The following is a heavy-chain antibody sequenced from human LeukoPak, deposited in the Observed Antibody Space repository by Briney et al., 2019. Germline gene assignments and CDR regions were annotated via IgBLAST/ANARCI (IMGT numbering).Heavy chain of an antibody. CDR3: VRVSGFCTNGVCPSFDP. CDR1: GFTFTNYA. J-gene: IGHJ5*02. CDR2: VSYDGTDT. Sequence: PGRSLRLSCAASGFTFTNYAMNWVRQAPGKGLGWVATVSYDGTDTSYADSVKGRFAIFRDNSKNTLYLQMNSLRTEDTAVYYCVRVSGFCTNGVCPSFDPWGQGTLVTVSS. D-gene: IGHD2-8*01. V-gene: IGHV3-30*09.